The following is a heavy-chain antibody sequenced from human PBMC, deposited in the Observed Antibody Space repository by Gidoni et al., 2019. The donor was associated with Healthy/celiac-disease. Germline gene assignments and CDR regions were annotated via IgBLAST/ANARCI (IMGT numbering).Heavy chain of an antibody. V-gene: IGHV1-46*01. Sequence: GRVTMTRDTSTSTVYMELSSLRSEDTAVYYCATLIVVGERYFDLWGRGTLVTVSS. J-gene: IGHJ2*01. CDR3: ATLIVVGERYFDL. D-gene: IGHD3-22*01.